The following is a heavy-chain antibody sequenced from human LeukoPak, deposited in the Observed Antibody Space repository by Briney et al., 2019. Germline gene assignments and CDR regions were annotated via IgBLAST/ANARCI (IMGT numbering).Heavy chain of an antibody. V-gene: IGHV3-21*01. D-gene: IGHD2-2*01. Sequence: GGSLRLSCAASGFTFSSYWMSWVRQAPGKGLEWISSISSSSTYIYYADSVKGRFTISRDNAKNSLYLLMNSLRAEDTAVYYCARAYCSSTRCSYYFDSWGQVTLVTVSS. CDR1: GFTFSSYW. J-gene: IGHJ4*02. CDR3: ARAYCSSTRCSYYFDS. CDR2: ISSSSTYI.